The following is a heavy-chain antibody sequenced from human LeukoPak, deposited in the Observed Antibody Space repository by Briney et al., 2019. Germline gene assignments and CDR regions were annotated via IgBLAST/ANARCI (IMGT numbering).Heavy chain of an antibody. CDR2: IYHSGST. Sequence: PSETLSLTCTVSGGSISSYYWSWIRQPPGKGLEWIGYIYHSGSTYYNPSLKSRVTISVDRSKNQFSLKLSSVTAADTAVYYCARGSIAAAYLYWGQGTLVTVSS. V-gene: IGHV4-59*12. D-gene: IGHD6-13*01. CDR1: GGSISSYY. J-gene: IGHJ4*02. CDR3: ARGSIAAAYLY.